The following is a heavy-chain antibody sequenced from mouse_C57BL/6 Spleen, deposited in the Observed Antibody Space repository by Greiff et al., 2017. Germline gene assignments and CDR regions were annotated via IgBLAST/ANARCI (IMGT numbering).Heavy chain of an antibody. Sequence: VHVKQSGPELVKPGASVKISCKASGYSFTDYNMNWVKQSNGKSLEWIGVINPNYGTTSYNQKFKGKATLTVDQSSSTAYMQLNSLTSEDSAVYYCASGGDYDGYPSYAMDYWGQGTSVTVSS. V-gene: IGHV1-39*01. CDR2: INPNYGTT. D-gene: IGHD2-3*01. J-gene: IGHJ4*01. CDR1: GYSFTDYN. CDR3: ASGGDYDGYPSYAMDY.